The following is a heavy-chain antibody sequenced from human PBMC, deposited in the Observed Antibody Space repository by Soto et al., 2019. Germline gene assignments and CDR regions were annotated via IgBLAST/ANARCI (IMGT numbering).Heavy chain of an antibody. CDR2: IYPGDSDT. J-gene: IGHJ4*02. CDR1: GYSFSTYW. D-gene: IGHD3-3*01. V-gene: IGHV5-51*01. CDR3: ASPQRYDFWSGYVFGS. Sequence: PGESLKISCKGSGYSFSTYWIGWVRQMPGKGLEWMGIIYPGDSDTRYSPSFQGQVTISVDKSISTAYLQWSSLKASDTAMYYCASPQRYDFWSGYVFGSWGQGTPVTVSS.